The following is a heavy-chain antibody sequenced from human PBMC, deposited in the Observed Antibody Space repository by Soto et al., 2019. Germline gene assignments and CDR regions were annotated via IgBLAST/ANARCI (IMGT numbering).Heavy chain of an antibody. J-gene: IGHJ4*02. V-gene: IGHV3-64*01. CDR1: GFTFSNYA. CDR3: AREGGYAFGGYYFDY. CDR2: ISSNGGTT. D-gene: IGHD5-12*01. Sequence: EVQLVESGGGLVQPGGSLRLSCAASGFTFSNYAMHWVRQAPGKGLEYVSAISSNGGTTYYANSVKGRFTISRDNSKNMLYLQMGSLRAEDMAVYYCAREGGYAFGGYYFDYWGQGTLVTVSS.